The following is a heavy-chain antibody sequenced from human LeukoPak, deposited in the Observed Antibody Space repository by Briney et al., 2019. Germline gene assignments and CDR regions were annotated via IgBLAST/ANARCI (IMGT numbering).Heavy chain of an antibody. V-gene: IGHV4-34*01. Sequence: PSETLSLTCAVYGGSFSGYSWNWIRQPPVKGLEWIGEINHSGGTNYNPSLKSRVTISVDTSKKQFSLKLSSVTAADTAVYYCARPRGIDVVDAFDIWGQGTMVTVSS. D-gene: IGHD2-15*01. CDR1: GGSFSGYS. J-gene: IGHJ3*02. CDR2: INHSGGT. CDR3: ARPRGIDVVDAFDI.